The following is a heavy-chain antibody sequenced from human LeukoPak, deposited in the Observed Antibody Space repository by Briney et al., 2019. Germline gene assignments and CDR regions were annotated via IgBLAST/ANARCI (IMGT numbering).Heavy chain of an antibody. J-gene: IGHJ4*02. CDR3: ANLHGDYRDY. CDR1: GFTFDDYA. D-gene: IGHD4-17*01. V-gene: IGHV3-9*01. Sequence: GRSLRLSCSASGFTFDDYAMPWVRQVPGKGPEWVSGISWNSGNIGYADSVKGRFTISRDNAKDSLYLQMNSLRAEDTALYYCANLHGDYRDYWGQGTLVTVSS. CDR2: ISWNSGNI.